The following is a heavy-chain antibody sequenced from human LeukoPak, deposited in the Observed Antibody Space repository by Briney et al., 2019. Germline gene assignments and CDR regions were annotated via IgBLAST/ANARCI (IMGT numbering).Heavy chain of an antibody. CDR1: GGSISSSSYY. CDR3: ARRYYYGSGSYPSYYYYYGMDV. CDR2: IYYSGST. D-gene: IGHD3-10*01. Sequence: KASETLSLTCTVSGGSISSSSYYWGWIRQPPGKGLEWIGSIYYSGSTYYNPSLKSRVTISVDTSKNQFSLKLSSVTAADTAVYYCARRYYYGSGSYPSYYYYYGMDVWGQGTTVTVSS. V-gene: IGHV4-39*01. J-gene: IGHJ6*02.